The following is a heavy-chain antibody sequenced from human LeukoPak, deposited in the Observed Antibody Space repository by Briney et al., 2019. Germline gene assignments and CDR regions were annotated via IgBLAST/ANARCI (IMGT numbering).Heavy chain of an antibody. D-gene: IGHD7-27*01. CDR3: AKGTNWDPGVDS. V-gene: IGHV3-23*01. CDR2: ISGSGGST. Sequence: GGSLRLSCAASGFAFSSYAMSWVRQAPGKGLEWVSAISGSGGSTYYADSVKGRFTISRDNSKNTLYLQMNSLRAEDTAVYYWAKGTNWDPGVDSWGQRTLVTVSS. CDR1: GFAFSSYA. J-gene: IGHJ4*02.